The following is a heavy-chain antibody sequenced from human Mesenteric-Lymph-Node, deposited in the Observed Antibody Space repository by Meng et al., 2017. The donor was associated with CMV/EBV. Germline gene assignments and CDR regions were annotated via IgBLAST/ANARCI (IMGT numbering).Heavy chain of an antibody. CDR3: ARDLAIAAAGTGFDY. D-gene: IGHD6-13*01. V-gene: IGHV1-18*01. CDR1: GYTFTSYG. J-gene: IGHJ4*02. Sequence: SGYTFTSYGLSWVRQAPGQGLEWMGWTSPYNGDTNYAQKFQGRVTMTTDTSTSTAYMELRSLRSDDTAVYYCARDLAIAAAGTGFDYWGQGTLVTVSS. CDR2: TSPYNGDT.